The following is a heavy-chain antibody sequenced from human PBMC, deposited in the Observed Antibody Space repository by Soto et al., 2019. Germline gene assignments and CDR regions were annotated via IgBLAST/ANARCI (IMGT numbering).Heavy chain of an antibody. CDR2: ISAYNGNT. V-gene: IGHV1-18*01. J-gene: IGHJ4*02. CDR1: GYTFTSYG. D-gene: IGHD3-10*01. CDR3: SRNRPVWIGECYY. Sequence: GASVKVSCKASGYTFTSYGISWVRQAPGQGLEWMGLISAYNGNTNYAKKLQGRVTMTTDTSTSTAYMELRSLRSEHPAGYYFSRNRPVWIGECYYWGKGTLVTVSS.